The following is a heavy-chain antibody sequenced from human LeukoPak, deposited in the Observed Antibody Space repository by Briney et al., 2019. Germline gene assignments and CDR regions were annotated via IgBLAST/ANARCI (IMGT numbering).Heavy chain of an antibody. D-gene: IGHD6-6*01. CDR3: ARDQGYSSSSV. CDR2: IYYSGST. Sequence: SETLSLTCTVSGGSTSSYWSWIRQPPGQGLEWIGYIYYSGSTSYNPSLKSRVTISLDMSKNLFSLKLTSVTAADTAVYYCARDQGYSSSSVCGQGKMVTVSS. J-gene: IGHJ3*01. CDR1: GGSTSSY. V-gene: IGHV4-59*01.